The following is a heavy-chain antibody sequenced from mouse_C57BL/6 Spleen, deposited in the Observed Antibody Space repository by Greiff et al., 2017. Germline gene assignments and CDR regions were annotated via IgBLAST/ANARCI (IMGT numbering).Heavy chain of an antibody. CDR3: TRNYGSRGAWFAY. CDR2: IDPETGGT. D-gene: IGHD1-1*01. Sequence: VQLKESGAELVRPGASVTLSCKASGYTFTDYEMHWVKQTPVHGLEWIGAIDPETGGTAYNQKFKGKAILTADKSSSTAYMELRSLTSEDSAVYYCTRNYGSRGAWFAYWGQGTLVTVSA. CDR1: GYTFTDYE. V-gene: IGHV1-15*01. J-gene: IGHJ3*01.